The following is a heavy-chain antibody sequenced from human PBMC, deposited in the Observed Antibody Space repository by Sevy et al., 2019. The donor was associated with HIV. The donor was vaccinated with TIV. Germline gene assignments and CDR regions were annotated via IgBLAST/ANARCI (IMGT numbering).Heavy chain of an antibody. V-gene: IGHV6-1*01. CDR2: TYYRSKWYN. CDR1: GDSVTSNSVA. CDR3: ARDEDWGYDY. D-gene: IGHD7-27*01. J-gene: IGHJ4*02. Sequence: KQSQTLSLTCGISGDSVTSNSVAWNWIRQSPSRGLEWLGRTYYRSKWYNDYAESVKSRISINADTSKNKFSLQLNSVTPEDTAVYYCARDEDWGYDYWGQGTLVTVSS.